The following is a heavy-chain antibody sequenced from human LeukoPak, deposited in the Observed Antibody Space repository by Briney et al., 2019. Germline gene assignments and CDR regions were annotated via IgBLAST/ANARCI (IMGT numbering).Heavy chain of an antibody. V-gene: IGHV1-46*01. J-gene: IGHJ5*02. D-gene: IGHD4-23*01. CDR2: INPSCGST. CDR3: ARDNSVEDTAWWFDP. Sequence: ASVKVSCKASGYTFTSYYMHWVRQAPGQGLEWMGIINPSCGSTSYAQKCQVRVTMTRDMSTSTDYMELSSLRSEDTAVYYCARDNSVEDTAWWFDPWGQGTLVTVSS. CDR1: GYTFTSYY.